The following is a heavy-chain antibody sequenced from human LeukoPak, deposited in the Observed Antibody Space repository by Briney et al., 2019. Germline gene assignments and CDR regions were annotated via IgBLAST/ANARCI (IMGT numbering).Heavy chain of an antibody. D-gene: IGHD3-10*01. CDR2: ISAYNGNA. CDR3: ARTRKRFGELYQSADY. V-gene: IGHV1-18*01. CDR1: GYTFTNHG. Sequence: ASVKVSCKASGYTFTNHGITWVRQAPGQGLEWMGWISAYNGNADYAQSFQGRVTMTTDTSTSTAYMELRSLRSDDTGVYYCARTRKRFGELYQSADYWGQGTLVTVSS. J-gene: IGHJ4*02.